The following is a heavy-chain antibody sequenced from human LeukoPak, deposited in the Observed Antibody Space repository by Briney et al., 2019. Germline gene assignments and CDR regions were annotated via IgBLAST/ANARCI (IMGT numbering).Heavy chain of an antibody. D-gene: IGHD3-10*01. CDR2: TYYSGST. Sequence: KPSETLSLTCTVSGGSISSYYWSWIRQPPGKGLEWIGYTYYSGSTNYNPSLKSRVTISVDTSKNQFSLKLSSVTAADTAVYYCARALENYYGSGTYPDYWGQGTLVTVSS. CDR3: ARALENYYGSGTYPDY. V-gene: IGHV4-59*12. J-gene: IGHJ4*02. CDR1: GGSISSYY.